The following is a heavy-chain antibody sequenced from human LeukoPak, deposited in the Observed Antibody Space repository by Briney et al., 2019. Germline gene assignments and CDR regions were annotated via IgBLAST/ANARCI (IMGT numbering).Heavy chain of an antibody. D-gene: IGHD5-18*01. CDR2: INKDGSSI. Sequence: TGGSLRLSCAASGFTFSSFWMHWVRQGPGEGLVWVSHINKDGSSITYADSVKGRFTISRDNAKKTLYLQMNSLRAEDTSVYYCARGYTYGMIDYWGQGTLVTVSS. J-gene: IGHJ4*02. V-gene: IGHV3-74*03. CDR1: GFTFSSFW. CDR3: ARGYTYGMIDY.